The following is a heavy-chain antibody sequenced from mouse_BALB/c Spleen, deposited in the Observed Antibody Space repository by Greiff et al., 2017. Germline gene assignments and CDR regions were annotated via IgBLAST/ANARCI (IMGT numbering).Heavy chain of an antibody. D-gene: IGHD1-1*01. CDR2: ISSGGSYT. CDR3: TRDGSDWFAY. Sequence: EVKLMESGGGLVKPGGSLKLSCAASGFTFSSYTMSWVRQTPEKRLEWVATISSGGSYTYYPDSVKGRFTISRDNAKNTLYLQMSSLKSEDTAMYYCTRDGSDWFAYWGQGTTLTVSS. J-gene: IGHJ2*01. V-gene: IGHV5-6-4*01. CDR1: GFTFSSYT.